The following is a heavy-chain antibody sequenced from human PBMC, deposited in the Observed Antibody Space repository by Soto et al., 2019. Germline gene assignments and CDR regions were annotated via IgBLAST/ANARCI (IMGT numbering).Heavy chain of an antibody. Sequence: SETLSLTCAVSGGSISSGGYSWSWIRQPPGKGLEWIGYIYHSGITYYNPSLKSRVTISVDRSKNQFSLKLSSVTAADTAVYYCARDRRGGMDVWGQGTTVPVSS. D-gene: IGHD3-10*01. CDR2: IYHSGIT. CDR1: GGSISSGGYS. CDR3: ARDRRGGMDV. J-gene: IGHJ6*02. V-gene: IGHV4-30-2*01.